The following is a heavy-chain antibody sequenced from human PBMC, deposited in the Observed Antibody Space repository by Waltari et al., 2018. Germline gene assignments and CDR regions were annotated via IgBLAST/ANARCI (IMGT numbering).Heavy chain of an antibody. CDR3: AGDRAIGLFFDY. CDR1: GDSASGNHW. J-gene: IGHJ4*02. D-gene: IGHD2-2*01. V-gene: IGHV4-4*02. CDR2: VHHSGKT. Sequence: QVQLQESGQGLVKPSGTLSLTCAVPGDSASGNHWWGGVRQSPEKGLEWIGQVHHSGKTHYNPSIQSRVTISVDSPKNHFSLTLRSVTAADTAVYYCAGDRAIGLFFDYWGRGTLVTVSS.